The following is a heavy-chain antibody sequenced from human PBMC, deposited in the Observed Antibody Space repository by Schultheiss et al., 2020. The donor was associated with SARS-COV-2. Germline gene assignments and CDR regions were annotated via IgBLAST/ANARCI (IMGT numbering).Heavy chain of an antibody. CDR2: IDWDDDK. Sequence: SGPTLVKPTQTLTLTCTFSGFSLSTSGMCVSWIRQPPGKALEWLARIDWDDDKYYSTSLKTRLTISKDTSKNQVVLTMTNMDPVDTATYYCARIPPDTPNYYYYGMDVWGQGTTVTVSS. D-gene: IGHD5-18*01. CDR3: ARIPPDTPNYYYYGMDV. CDR1: GFSLSTSGMC. V-gene: IGHV2-70*11. J-gene: IGHJ6*02.